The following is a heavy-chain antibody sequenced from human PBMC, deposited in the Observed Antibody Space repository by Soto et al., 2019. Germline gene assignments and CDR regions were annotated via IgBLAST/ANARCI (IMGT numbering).Heavy chain of an antibody. D-gene: IGHD2-21*02. CDR1: GYTFTSYA. CDR3: ARDGTVVTRSITSHVSYYYYGMDV. Sequence: GASVKVSCKASGYTFTSYAMHWVRQAPGQRLEWMGWINAGNGNTKYSQKFQGRVTITRDTSASTAYMELSSLRSEDTAVYYCARDGTVVTRSITSHVSYYYYGMDVWGQGTTVTVSS. CDR2: INAGNGNT. J-gene: IGHJ6*02. V-gene: IGHV1-3*01.